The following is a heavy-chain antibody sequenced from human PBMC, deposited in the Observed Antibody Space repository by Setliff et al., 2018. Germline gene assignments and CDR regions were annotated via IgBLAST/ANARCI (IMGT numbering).Heavy chain of an antibody. D-gene: IGHD3-22*01. J-gene: IGHJ3*02. Sequence: GGSLRLSCAASGFIFSNYAMHWVRQAPGKGLEWVALISYDASNKYYADSVKGRFTISRDNSKNTLSVQMNSLRAEDTAVYYCTKRALYDGSAVWAFDIWGKGTMVTVSS. CDR2: ISYDASNK. V-gene: IGHV3-30*01. CDR1: GFIFSNYA. CDR3: TKRALYDGSAVWAFDI.